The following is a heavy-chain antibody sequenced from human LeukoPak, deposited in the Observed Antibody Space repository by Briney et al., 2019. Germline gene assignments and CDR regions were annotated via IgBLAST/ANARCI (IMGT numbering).Heavy chain of an antibody. CDR3: ASGYCSGGSCYSRHFFDY. D-gene: IGHD2-15*01. CDR1: GFTFSSYS. J-gene: IGHJ4*02. V-gene: IGHV3-21*01. CDR2: ISSSSSYI. Sequence: PGGSLRLSCAAPGFTFSSYSMNWVRQAPGKGLEWVSSISSSSSYIYYADSVKGRFTISRDNAKNSLYLQMNSLRAEDTAVYYCASGYCSGGSCYSRHFFDYWGQGTLVTVSS.